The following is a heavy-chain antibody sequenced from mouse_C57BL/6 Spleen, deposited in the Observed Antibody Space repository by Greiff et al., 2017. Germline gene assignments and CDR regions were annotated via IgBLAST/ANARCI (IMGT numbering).Heavy chain of an antibody. CDR2: IDPSDSYT. J-gene: IGHJ1*03. D-gene: IGHD2-5*01. CDR1: GYTFTSYW. V-gene: IGHV1-50*01. CDR3: ASLYSKGDWYFDV. Sequence: QVQLQQPGAELVKPGASVKLSCKASGYTFTSYWMQWVKQRPGQGLEWIGEIDPSDSYTNYNQKFKGKATLTVDTSSSTAYMQLSSLTSEDSAVYYCASLYSKGDWYFDVWGTGTTVTVSS.